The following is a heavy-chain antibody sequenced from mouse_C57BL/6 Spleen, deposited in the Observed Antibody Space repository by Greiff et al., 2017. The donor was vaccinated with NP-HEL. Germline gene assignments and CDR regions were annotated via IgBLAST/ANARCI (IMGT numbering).Heavy chain of an antibody. CDR3: TRELDSSGLTFAY. CDR2: ISSGGDYI. Sequence: EVKLMESGEGLVKPGGSLKLSCAASGFTFSSYAMSWVRQTPEKRLEWVAYISSGGDYIYYADTVKGRFTISRDNARNTLYLQMSSLKSEDAAMYYCTRELDSSGLTFAYWGQRTLVTVSA. CDR1: GFTFSSYA. V-gene: IGHV5-9-1*02. J-gene: IGHJ3*01. D-gene: IGHD3-2*02.